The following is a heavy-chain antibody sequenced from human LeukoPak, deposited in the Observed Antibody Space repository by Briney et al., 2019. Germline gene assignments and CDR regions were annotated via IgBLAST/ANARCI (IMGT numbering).Heavy chain of an antibody. Sequence: SETLSHTCTVSGGSISTYYWCWIRQSPGKGLEWIGYISYSGSTNYNPSLKSRVTISVDRPKNQFSLKLSSVTAADTAVYYCVRGGRVVKSLFGMDVWGQGTTVTVSS. D-gene: IGHD3-3*01. J-gene: IGHJ6*02. CDR2: ISYSGST. CDR1: GGSISTYY. CDR3: VRGGRVVKSLFGMDV. V-gene: IGHV4-59*01.